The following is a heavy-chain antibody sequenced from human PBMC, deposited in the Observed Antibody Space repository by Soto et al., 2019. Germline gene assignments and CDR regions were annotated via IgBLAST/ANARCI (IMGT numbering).Heavy chain of an antibody. Sequence: EVQLSESGGGLVQPGGSLRVSCAASGFTVSTYAMSWVRQAPGKGLEGVSAIGGSAESAYYGDSVKGRFTISRDNSKNTVYLQMNSLRAEDTAVYYCAVHCSTSSCSYWGQGTVVTVSS. D-gene: IGHD2-2*01. CDR1: GFTVSTYA. V-gene: IGHV3-23*01. CDR2: IGGSAESA. CDR3: AVHCSTSSCSY. J-gene: IGHJ4*02.